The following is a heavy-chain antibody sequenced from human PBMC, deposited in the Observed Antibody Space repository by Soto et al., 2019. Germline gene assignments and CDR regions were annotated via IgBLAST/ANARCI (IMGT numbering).Heavy chain of an antibody. J-gene: IGHJ5*02. Sequence: SETLSLTCTVSGGSISSGGYYWSWIRQHPGKGLEWIGYIYYSGSTYYNPSLKSRVTISVDTSKNQFSLKLSSVTAADTAVYYCARVLTTKLNWFDPWGQGTLVTVSS. D-gene: IGHD1-1*01. CDR3: ARVLTTKLNWFDP. CDR2: IYYSGST. CDR1: GGSISSGGYY. V-gene: IGHV4-31*03.